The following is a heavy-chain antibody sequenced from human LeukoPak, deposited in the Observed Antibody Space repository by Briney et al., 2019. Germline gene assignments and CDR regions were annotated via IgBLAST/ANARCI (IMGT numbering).Heavy chain of an antibody. CDR1: GGSISSSNYY. Sequence: SETLSLTCIVTGGSISSSNYYWGWVRQPPGKGLEWIASSYYSGYPDYNPSLKSRGTISVETSKNQFSLKLRSVTAADTAVYYCAGLRWDNDFWSGYFLDHWGQGTLVTVSS. CDR2: SYYSGYP. V-gene: IGHV4-39*01. D-gene: IGHD3-3*01. J-gene: IGHJ4*02. CDR3: AGLRWDNDFWSGYFLDH.